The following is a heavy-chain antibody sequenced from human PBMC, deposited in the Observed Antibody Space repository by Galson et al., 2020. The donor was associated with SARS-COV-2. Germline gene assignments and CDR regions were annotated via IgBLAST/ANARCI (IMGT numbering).Heavy chain of an antibody. V-gene: IGHV4-61*01. Sequence: SETLSLTCTVSGCSVSSGSYFWSWIRPPPGLGLEFIGYVYSNRGTQYNPALNSRVTMSVDTPKNQVSLTLTSVTAADTAVYYCARGSVFGVVIIDYWGQGILVTVSS. D-gene: IGHD3-3*01. J-gene: IGHJ4*02. CDR2: VYSNRGT. CDR1: GCSVSSGSYF. CDR3: ARGSVFGVVIIDY.